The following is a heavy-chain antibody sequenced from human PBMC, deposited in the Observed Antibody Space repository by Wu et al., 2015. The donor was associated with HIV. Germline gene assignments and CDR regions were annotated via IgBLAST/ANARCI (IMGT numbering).Heavy chain of an antibody. CDR1: GYIFSDFG. Sequence: VQSGSEVRKPGTSVKVACKASGYIFSDFGINWARQAPGQGLEWMGWISAQNGKTKYAQKFRGRVTMTTETSSSTAYMELQSLRSDDTAVYFCARGHYYDSSSSPLYWGRGTLVTVSS. CDR2: ISAQNGKT. CDR3: ARGHYYDSSSSPLY. V-gene: IGHV1-18*04. D-gene: IGHD3-22*01. J-gene: IGHJ4*02.